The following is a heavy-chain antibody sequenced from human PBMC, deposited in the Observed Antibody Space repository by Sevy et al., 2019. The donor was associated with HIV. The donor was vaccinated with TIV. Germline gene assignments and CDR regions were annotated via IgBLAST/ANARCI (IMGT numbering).Heavy chain of an antibody. D-gene: IGHD3-3*01. J-gene: IGHJ4*02. CDR1: GFIYGDYA. CDR3: TRGGIVTILCPWDY. Sequence: GGSLRLSCIGSGFIYGDYAMSWVRQAPGKGLEWVGFIRRKVYGGTTQYAASVKGRLTISREDSKSIAYLQMNSVKTEDTAVYYCTRGGIVTILCPWDYWGQGTLVTVSS. CDR2: IRRKVYGGTT. V-gene: IGHV3-49*04.